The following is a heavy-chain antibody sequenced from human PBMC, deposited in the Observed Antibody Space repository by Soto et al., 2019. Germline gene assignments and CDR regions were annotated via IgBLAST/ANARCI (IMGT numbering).Heavy chain of an antibody. CDR2: FDPEDGET. D-gene: IGHD2-8*02. V-gene: IGHV1-24*01. CDR3: ARSYCADDVSCNWFDP. J-gene: IGHJ5*02. CDR1: GYTLTDLS. Sequence: ALVKVSCKVSGYTLTDLSMQCVRQAPGKGLEWMGGFDPEDGETIYAQKFQGRVTMTKNTAIGTAYMELSSLRSEDTAVYYCARSYCADDVSCNWFDPWGQGTLVTVSS.